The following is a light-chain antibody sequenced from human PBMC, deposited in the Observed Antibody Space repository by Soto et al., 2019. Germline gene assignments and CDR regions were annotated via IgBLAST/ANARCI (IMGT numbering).Light chain of an antibody. CDR2: GAS. V-gene: IGKV3-20*01. CDR3: QQYGSSPKT. Sequence: ETVMTQSPATLSVSPGERVTLSCRASQSVSSSYLAWYQQKPGQAPRLLIYGASSRATGIPDRFSGSGSGTDFTLTISRLEPEDFAVYYCQQYGSSPKTFGQGTKVDIK. CDR1: QSVSSSY. J-gene: IGKJ1*01.